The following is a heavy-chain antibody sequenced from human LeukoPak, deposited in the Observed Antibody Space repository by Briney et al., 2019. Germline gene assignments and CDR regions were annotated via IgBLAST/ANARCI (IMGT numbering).Heavy chain of an antibody. D-gene: IGHD3-9*01. V-gene: IGHV4-39*01. Sequence: SETLSLTCTVSGGSISSSTYYWGWIRRPPGKGLDWIGSIYYSGSTYYNSSLKSRVTVSVDTSKNQFSLKLTSVTAADTAVYYCARGHYDILTGYFSGFGYWGQGTLVTVSS. CDR2: IYYSGST. J-gene: IGHJ4*02. CDR1: GGSISSSTYY. CDR3: ARGHYDILTGYFSGFGY.